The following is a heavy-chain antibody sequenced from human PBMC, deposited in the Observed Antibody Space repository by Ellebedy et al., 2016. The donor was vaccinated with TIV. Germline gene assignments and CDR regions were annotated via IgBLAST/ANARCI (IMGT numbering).Heavy chain of an antibody. Sequence: ASVKVSXXASGYTFTSYGISWVRQAPGQGLEWMGWISAYNGNTNYAQKLQGRVTMTTDTSTSTAYMELRSLRSDDTAVYYCASLYSGSYYEWAAFDIWGQGTMVTVSS. CDR2: ISAYNGNT. V-gene: IGHV1-18*01. J-gene: IGHJ3*02. CDR1: GYTFTSYG. D-gene: IGHD1-26*01. CDR3: ASLYSGSYYEWAAFDI.